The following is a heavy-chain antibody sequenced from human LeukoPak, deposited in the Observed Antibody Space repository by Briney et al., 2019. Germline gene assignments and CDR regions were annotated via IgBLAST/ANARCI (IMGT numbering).Heavy chain of an antibody. V-gene: IGHV1-18*01. CDR1: GYTFISSA. CDR3: ARDWVELRLRYFDY. Sequence: ASVKVSCKTSGYTFISSAISWARQAPGQGLEWMGWISAYSGNTNYAQKLQGRVTMTTDTSTSTAYMELRSLRFDDTAVYYCARDWVELRLRYFDYWGQGTLVTVSS. D-gene: IGHD1-26*01. J-gene: IGHJ4*02. CDR2: ISAYSGNT.